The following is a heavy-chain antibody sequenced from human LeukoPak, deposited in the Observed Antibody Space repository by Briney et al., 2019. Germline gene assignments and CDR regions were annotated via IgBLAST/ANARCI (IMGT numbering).Heavy chain of an antibody. CDR2: ISAYNGNT. D-gene: IGHD2-2*01. Sequence: ASEKVSCKASGYTFTSYGISWVRQAPGQGREWMGWISAYNGNTNYAQKLQGRVTMTTDTSTSTAYMELRSLRSDHTAVYYCAISYCSSTSCYWVFDYWGQGTLVTVSS. J-gene: IGHJ4*02. CDR1: GYTFTSYG. CDR3: AISYCSSTSCYWVFDY. V-gene: IGHV1-18*04.